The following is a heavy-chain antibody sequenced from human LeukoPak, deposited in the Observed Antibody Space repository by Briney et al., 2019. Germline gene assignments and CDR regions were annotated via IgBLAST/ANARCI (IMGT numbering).Heavy chain of an antibody. J-gene: IGHJ4*02. V-gene: IGHV3-30*01. CDR1: GFPFSSYS. D-gene: IGHD6-13*01. CDR2: LSYDGSIK. Sequence: GGSLRLSCAASGFPFSSYSFHWVRQAPGKGLEWVALLSYDGSIKRYADSVKGRFTLSRDNSKSTVYLQMDSLRADDTAVYYCARGVSTWYRIDYWGQGTLVTVSS. CDR3: ARGVSTWYRIDY.